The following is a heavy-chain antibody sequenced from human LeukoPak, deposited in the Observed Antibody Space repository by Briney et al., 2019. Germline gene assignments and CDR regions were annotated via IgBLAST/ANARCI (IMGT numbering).Heavy chain of an antibody. Sequence: ASVKVSCKASGYTFSSYGISWVRQAPGQGLEWMGWIATYNGKTKYAEKVQGRVTMTTDTSTTTAYMELRTLRSDDTAVYYCARDMVGSAADGNWFDPWGQGTLVTVSS. CDR2: IATYNGKT. V-gene: IGHV1-18*01. CDR3: ARDMVGSAADGNWFDP. D-gene: IGHD6-13*01. CDR1: GYTFSSYG. J-gene: IGHJ5*02.